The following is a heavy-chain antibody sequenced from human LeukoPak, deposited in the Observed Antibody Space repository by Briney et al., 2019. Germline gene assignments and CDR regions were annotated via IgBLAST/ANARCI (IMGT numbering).Heavy chain of an antibody. V-gene: IGHV4-4*02. CDR1: GGSITITNY. J-gene: IGHJ4*02. CDR3: AREGGPYRPLDY. CDR2: VNLQRSA. Sequence: SVALSLTCGVSGGSITITNYWTWVRQPPGKGLEWIGEVNLQRSANYNPSLMGRVAISVDTSENHISLQLTSVTAADTAVYYCAREGGPYRPLDYSGQGTLVTV.